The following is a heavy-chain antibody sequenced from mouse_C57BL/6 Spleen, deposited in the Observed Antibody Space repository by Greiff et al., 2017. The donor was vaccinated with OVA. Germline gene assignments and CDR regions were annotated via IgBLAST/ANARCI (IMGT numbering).Heavy chain of an antibody. CDR1: GYAFSSSW. D-gene: IGHD2-4*01. J-gene: IGHJ3*01. CDR2: IYPGDGDT. V-gene: IGHV1-82*01. CDR3: ARSGYDYTWFAY. Sequence: QVQLKESGPELVKPGASVKISCKASGYAFSSSWMNWVKQRPGKGLEWIGRIYPGDGDTNYNGKFKGKATLTADKSSSPAYLLLSSLTSDDSAVYFCARSGYDYTWFAYWGQGTLVTVSA.